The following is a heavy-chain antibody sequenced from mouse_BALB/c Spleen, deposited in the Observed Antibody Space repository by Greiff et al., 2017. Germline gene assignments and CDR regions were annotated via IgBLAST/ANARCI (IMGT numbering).Heavy chain of an antibody. J-gene: IGHJ3*01. CDR3: ARRFYYGSSTGFAY. CDR1: GYSFTGYF. D-gene: IGHD1-1*01. CDR2: INPYNGDT. V-gene: IGHV1-20*02. Sequence: VQLQQSGPELVKPGASVKISCKASGYSFTGYFMNWVMQSHGKSLEWIGRINPYNGDTFYNQKFKGKATLTVDKSSSTAHMELRSLASEDSAVYYCARRFYYGSSTGFAYWGQGTLVTVSA.